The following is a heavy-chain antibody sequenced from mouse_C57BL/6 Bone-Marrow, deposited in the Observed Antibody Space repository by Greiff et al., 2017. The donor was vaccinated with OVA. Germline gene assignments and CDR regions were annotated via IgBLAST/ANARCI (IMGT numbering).Heavy chain of an antibody. CDR1: GYTFTSYW. J-gene: IGHJ4*01. CDR2: IDPSDSYT. V-gene: IGHV1-69*01. Sequence: QVQLQQPGAELVMPGASVKLSCKASGYTFTSYWMHWVKQRPGQGLEWIGEIDPSDSYTNYNQKFKGKSTLTVDKSSSTAYMQLSSLTSEDSAVYYCARYHRGSLYDAMNYWGQGTSVTVSS. D-gene: IGHD1-1*01. CDR3: ARYHRGSLYDAMNY.